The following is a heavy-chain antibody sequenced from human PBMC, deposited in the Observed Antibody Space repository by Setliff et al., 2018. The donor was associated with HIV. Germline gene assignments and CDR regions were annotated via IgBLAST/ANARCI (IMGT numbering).Heavy chain of an antibody. V-gene: IGHV4-59*08. J-gene: IGHJ6*03. CDR3: ARHAPRNHDLAGVFYPYYMDV. D-gene: IGHD1-1*01. CDR1: GGSISSFY. CDR2: IYYSGST. Sequence: PSETLSLTCTVSGGSISSFYWSWIRQPPGKGLERIGYIYYSGSTSYNPSLKSRVTISVDTSKTQFSPKLSSVTAADTAVYYCARHAPRNHDLAGVFYPYYMDVWGKGTTVTVSS.